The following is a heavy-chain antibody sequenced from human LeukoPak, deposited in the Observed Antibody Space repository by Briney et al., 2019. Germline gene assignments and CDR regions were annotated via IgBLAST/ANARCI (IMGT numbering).Heavy chain of an antibody. CDR1: GGSISSYY. Sequence: PSETLSLTCTVSGGSISSYYWSWIRQPPGKGLEWIGYIFYSGSTNCNPSLRSRVTISVDTSKNQFSLKLSSVTAADTAVYYCAKDLTYGNFDYWGQGTLVTVSS. D-gene: IGHD1-14*01. J-gene: IGHJ4*02. CDR2: IFYSGST. CDR3: AKDLTYGNFDY. V-gene: IGHV4-59*01.